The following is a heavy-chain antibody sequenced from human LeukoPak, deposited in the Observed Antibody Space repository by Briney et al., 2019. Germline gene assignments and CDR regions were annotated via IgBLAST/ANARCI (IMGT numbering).Heavy chain of an antibody. Sequence: GGSLRLSCAASGFTFSTYTMHWVRQAPGKGLEWVAFVSYDGTNKNYADSVKGRFTISRDNSKNTLYLQMNSLRTEDTAVYYCARRMAANAFDIWGQGTMVTVSS. CDR2: VSYDGTNK. V-gene: IGHV3-30-3*01. J-gene: IGHJ3*02. CDR3: ARRMAANAFDI. D-gene: IGHD5-24*01. CDR1: GFTFSTYT.